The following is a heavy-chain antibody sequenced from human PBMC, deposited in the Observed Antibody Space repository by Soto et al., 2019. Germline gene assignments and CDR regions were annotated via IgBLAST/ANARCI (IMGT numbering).Heavy chain of an antibody. D-gene: IGHD3-10*01. CDR3: ARDQLVNYYGSGSWHLAAKYYYYYGMDV. J-gene: IGHJ6*02. CDR2: FDPEDGET. V-gene: IGHV1-24*01. Sequence: GASVKVSCKVSGYTLTELSMHWVRQAPGKGLEWMGGFDPEDGETIYAQKFQGRVTITADESTSTAYMELSSLRSEDTAVYYCARDQLVNYYGSGSWHLAAKYYYYYGMDVWGQGTTVTVSS. CDR1: GYTLTELS.